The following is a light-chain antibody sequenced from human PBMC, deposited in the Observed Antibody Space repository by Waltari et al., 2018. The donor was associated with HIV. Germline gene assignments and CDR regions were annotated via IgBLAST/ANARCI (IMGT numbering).Light chain of an antibody. J-gene: IGLJ2*01. CDR3: CSYAGNYTFV. CDR1: SSDVGGYYY. CDR2: DLS. V-gene: IGLV2-11*01. Sequence: QSALTQPRPVSVYSGQPVTISRTATSSDVGGYYYVSWYQQHPGKAHKFMIYDLSKRPAGVPDRFSGSKAGNTASLTISGLQAEDEAEYYCCSYAGNYTFVFGGGTKLTVL.